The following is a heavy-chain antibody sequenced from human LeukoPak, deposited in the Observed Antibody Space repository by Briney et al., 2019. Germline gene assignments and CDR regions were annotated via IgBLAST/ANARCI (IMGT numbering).Heavy chain of an antibody. CDR3: ARGGYGSGKNWFDP. V-gene: IGHV4-59*12. CDR1: GGSISSYY. J-gene: IGHJ5*02. Sequence: SETLSLTCTVSGGSISSYYWSWIRQPPGKGLEWIGYIYYSGSTNYNPSLKSRVTISVDTSKNQFSLKLSSVTAADTAVYYCARGGYGSGKNWFDPWGQGTLVTVSS. D-gene: IGHD3-10*01. CDR2: IYYSGST.